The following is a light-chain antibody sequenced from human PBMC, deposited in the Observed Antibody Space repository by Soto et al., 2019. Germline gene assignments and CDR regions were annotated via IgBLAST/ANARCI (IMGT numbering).Light chain of an antibody. CDR2: DAS. CDR1: QDIGTY. CDR3: QQYDDWPWT. V-gene: IGKV1-8*01. Sequence: AIRLTQSPSSFSASTGDRVSITCRATQDIGTYLAWYQQIPGKAPKLLIYDASTLQTGVPSRFILTISSLQSEDFAFYYCQQYDDWPWTFGQGTKVDIK. J-gene: IGKJ1*01.